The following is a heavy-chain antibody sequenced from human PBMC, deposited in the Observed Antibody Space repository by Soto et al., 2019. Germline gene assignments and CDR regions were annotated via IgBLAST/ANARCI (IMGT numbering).Heavy chain of an antibody. CDR2: IHSGGTT. V-gene: IGHV3-53*01. J-gene: IGHJ5*02. CDR3: AKGGYYAES. D-gene: IGHD3-3*01. CDR1: GFTVSLNY. Sequence: GGSLRLSCAASGFTVSLNYMSWVRQAPGKGVEWVSSIHSGGTTDYADSVKGRFTVSRDSSKNTLYLQMNSLRAEDTAVYFCAKGGYYAESWGQGALVTVS.